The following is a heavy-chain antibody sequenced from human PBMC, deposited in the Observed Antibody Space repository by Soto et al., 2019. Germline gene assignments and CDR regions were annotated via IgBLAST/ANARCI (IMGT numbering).Heavy chain of an antibody. V-gene: IGHV1-2*04. CDR3: SRGPYTHAYFDY. Sequence: ASVKVSCKASGYTFTGYYMHWVRQAPGQGLEWMGWINPNSGGTNYAQKFQGWVTMTRDTSISTAYMELSRLRSDDTAVYFCSRGPYTHAYFDYWGKGTLVPVSA. CDR2: INPNSGGT. CDR1: GYTFTGYY. D-gene: IGHD4-4*01. J-gene: IGHJ4*02.